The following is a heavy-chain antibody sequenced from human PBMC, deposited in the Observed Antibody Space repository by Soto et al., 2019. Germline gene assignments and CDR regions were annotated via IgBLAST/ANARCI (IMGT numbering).Heavy chain of an antibody. CDR3: AKDIYVWGSYRGPFDY. D-gene: IGHD3-16*02. V-gene: IGHV3-9*01. J-gene: IGHJ4*02. CDR1: GFTFDDYA. CDR2: ISWNSGSI. Sequence: EVQLVESGGGLVQPGRSLRLSCAASGFTFDDYAMHWVRQAPGKGLEWVSGISWNSGSIGYADSVKGRFTISRDNAKNSLYLQMNSLRAEDTALYYCAKDIYVWGSYRGPFDYWGQGTLVTVSS.